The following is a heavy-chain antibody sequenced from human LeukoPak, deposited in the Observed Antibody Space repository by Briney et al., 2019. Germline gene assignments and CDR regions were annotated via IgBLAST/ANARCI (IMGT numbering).Heavy chain of an antibody. Sequence: GGSLRLSCAASGFTFSSYSMNWVRQAPGKGLEWVSSISSSSSYIYYADSVKGRLTISRDNAKNSLYLQMNSLRAEDTAVYYCARFTYTDDAFDIWGQGTMVTVSS. J-gene: IGHJ3*02. CDR2: ISSSSSYI. CDR3: ARFTYTDDAFDI. CDR1: GFTFSSYS. D-gene: IGHD3-16*01. V-gene: IGHV3-21*01.